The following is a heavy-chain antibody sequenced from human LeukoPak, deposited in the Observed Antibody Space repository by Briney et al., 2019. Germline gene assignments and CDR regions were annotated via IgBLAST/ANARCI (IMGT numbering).Heavy chain of an antibody. D-gene: IGHD3-22*01. CDR2: ISGSGGKT. Sequence: SGGSLRLSCAASGFTFSTYAMGWVRQAPGKGLEWVSAISGSGGKTYYADPVKGRFTIARDNSKNTLYLQMNSLRAEDTAVYYCAKELDSSGYFNYWGQGTLVTVSS. J-gene: IGHJ4*02. CDR1: GFTFSTYA. CDR3: AKELDSSGYFNY. V-gene: IGHV3-23*01.